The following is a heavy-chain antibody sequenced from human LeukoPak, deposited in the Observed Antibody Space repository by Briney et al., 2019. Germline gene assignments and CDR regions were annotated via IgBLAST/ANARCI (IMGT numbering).Heavy chain of an antibody. CDR3: AKDATYYYDSGNYYYMDV. V-gene: IGHV3-30*02. Sequence: GGSLRLSCSASGFTFSSYGMHWVRQAPGKGLEWVTFIRYSGSNKYYADSVKGRFTISRDNSKNTLYLQINSLRAEDTAVYYCAKDATYYYDSGNYYYMDVWGKGTTVTVSS. D-gene: IGHD3-10*01. CDR1: GFTFSSYG. J-gene: IGHJ6*03. CDR2: IRYSGSNK.